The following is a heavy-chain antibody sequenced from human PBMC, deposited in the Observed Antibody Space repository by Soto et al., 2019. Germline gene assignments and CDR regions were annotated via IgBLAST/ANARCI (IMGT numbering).Heavy chain of an antibody. Sequence: QVQLVQSGAEVKKPGTSVKVSCKASGGTFSSYAISWVRQAPGQGLEWMGGIIPMSGKGKFAQQFQGRVTITADESTRTVYMELSSLRSEDTAVYYCARDRHDSNGRYTFFYGLDVWGQGTTVTVSS. CDR1: GGTFSSYA. V-gene: IGHV1-69*01. CDR2: IIPMSGKG. D-gene: IGHD3-22*01. CDR3: ARDRHDSNGRYTFFYGLDV. J-gene: IGHJ6*02.